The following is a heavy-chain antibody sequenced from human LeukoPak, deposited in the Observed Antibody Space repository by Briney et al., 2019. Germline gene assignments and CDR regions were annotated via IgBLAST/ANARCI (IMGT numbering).Heavy chain of an antibody. CDR3: AKDPLWPSGPAGY. CDR1: GFTFSSYA. CDR2: ISGSGGST. J-gene: IGHJ4*02. V-gene: IGHV3-23*01. Sequence: GGSLRLSCAASGFTFSSYAMSWVRQAPGKGLEWVSVISGSGGSTYYADSVKGRFTISRDNSKNTLYLQMNSLRAEDTAVYYCAKDPLWPSGPAGYWGQGTLVTVSS. D-gene: IGHD3-3*01.